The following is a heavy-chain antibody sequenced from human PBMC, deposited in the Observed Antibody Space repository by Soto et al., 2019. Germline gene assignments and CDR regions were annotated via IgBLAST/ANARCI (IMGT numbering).Heavy chain of an antibody. CDR2: ISAYNGNT. CDR1: GYTFTSYC. CDR3: ARAYSSSWAFDY. V-gene: IGHV1-18*01. D-gene: IGHD6-13*01. J-gene: IGHJ4*02. Sequence: ASVNGSCKASGYTFTSYCISWGRQAPGQGLEWMGWISAYNGNTNYAQKLQGRVTMTTDTSTSTAYMELRSLRSDDTAVYYCARAYSSSWAFDYWGQGTLVTVSS.